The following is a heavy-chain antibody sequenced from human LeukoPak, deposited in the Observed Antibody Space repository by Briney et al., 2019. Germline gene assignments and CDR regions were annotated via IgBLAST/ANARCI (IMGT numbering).Heavy chain of an antibody. J-gene: IGHJ3*02. CDR3: ARRQLWRNAFDI. D-gene: IGHD5-18*01. CDR2: IYYSGST. V-gene: IGHV4-59*01. Sequence: PSETLSLTCTVSGGSISSYYWSWIRQPPGKGLEWIGYIYYSGSTNYNPSLKSRVTISVDTSKNQFSLKLSSVTAADTAVYYCARRQLWRNAFDIWGQGTMVTVSS. CDR1: GGSISSYY.